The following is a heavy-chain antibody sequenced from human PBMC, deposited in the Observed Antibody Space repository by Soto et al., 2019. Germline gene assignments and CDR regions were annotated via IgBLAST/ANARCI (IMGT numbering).Heavy chain of an antibody. V-gene: IGHV4-39*01. D-gene: IGHD4-17*01. Sequence: QLQLQESGPGLVKPSETLSLTCSVSGGSISNSYYWGWIRQPPGKGPEWIGSVYTSGSTYHNPSLRSRVSMCLDTTKTQFSLKLTSRTDADTAVYYCARQRPPVLRRQPDAFYIWGPGIVVIVSS. CDR3: ARQRPPVLRRQPDAFYI. CDR1: GGSISNSYY. J-gene: IGHJ3*02. CDR2: VYTSGST.